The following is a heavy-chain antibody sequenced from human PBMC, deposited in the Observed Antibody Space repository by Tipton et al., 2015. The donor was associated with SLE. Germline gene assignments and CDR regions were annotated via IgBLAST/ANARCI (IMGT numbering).Heavy chain of an antibody. CDR3: ARQLGWGDPFAFDY. CDR1: GGSISSSSYY. D-gene: IGHD2-21*02. Sequence: TLSLTCTVSGGSISSSSYYWGWIRQPPGKGLEWIGSIYYSGSTYYNPSLKSRVTISVDTSKNQFSLKLSSVTAADTAIYYCARQLGWGDPFAFDYWDQGTLVTVSS. CDR2: IYYSGST. V-gene: IGHV4-39*01. J-gene: IGHJ4*02.